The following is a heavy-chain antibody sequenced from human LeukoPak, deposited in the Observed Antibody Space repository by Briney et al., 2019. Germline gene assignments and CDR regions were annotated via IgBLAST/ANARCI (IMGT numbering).Heavy chain of an antibody. CDR2: SNPGDGST. V-gene: IGHV1-46*01. J-gene: IGHJ4*02. D-gene: IGHD6-13*01. Sequence: ASVKLSCTASGYTFTNYYIHWVRQAPGQGLEWMGISNPGDGSTTYAQKFQARVTMTRDTSTSTVYMDLNSLKSEDTAVYYCASPAGYSKNFDYWGQGTLVTVSS. CDR3: ASPAGYSKNFDY. CDR1: GYTFTNYY.